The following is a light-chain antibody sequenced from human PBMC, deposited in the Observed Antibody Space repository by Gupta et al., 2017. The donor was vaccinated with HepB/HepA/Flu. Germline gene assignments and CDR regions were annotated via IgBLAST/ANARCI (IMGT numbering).Light chain of an antibody. Sequence: EIVMTQSPATLSVSPGEGAALSCRASQSVGSKLAWYQQRPGQAPRLLIYGATTRATGIPARFSGSGSGTEFTLTISSLQSEDFAFYYCQQYNNWPPNTFGQGTRLDIK. CDR1: QSVGSK. CDR2: GAT. J-gene: IGKJ5*01. V-gene: IGKV3-15*01. CDR3: QQYNNWPPNT.